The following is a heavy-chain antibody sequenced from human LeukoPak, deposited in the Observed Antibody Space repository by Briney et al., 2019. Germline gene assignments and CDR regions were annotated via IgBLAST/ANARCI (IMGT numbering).Heavy chain of an antibody. J-gene: IGHJ4*02. CDR3: ARLRGGAY. D-gene: IGHD3-10*01. V-gene: IGHV3-7*01. CDR2: IKQDGGET. CDR1: GFTFSSYW. Sequence: GGSLRLSCAASGFTFSSYWMTWVRQAPGKGLEWVANIKQDGGETYYVDSVKGRFTISRDNAKNSLYLQMNSLRAEDTALYYCARLRGGAYWGQGTLVTVSS.